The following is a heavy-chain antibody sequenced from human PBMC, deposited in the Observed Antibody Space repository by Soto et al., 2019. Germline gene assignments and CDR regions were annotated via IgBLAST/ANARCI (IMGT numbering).Heavy chain of an antibody. V-gene: IGHV4-4*02. CDR3: ARHVGVPGTRGFDY. Sequence: QVHLQESGPGLGAPSETLSLTCAVSGVSVSETYWWSWVRQPPGKGPEWIGEISHRGTPHYNASLWSRVSMATDTSRNQISLTVMSVTAADSASYLCARHVGVPGTRGFDYWGQGTLVTVSS. CDR1: GVSVSETYW. CDR2: ISHRGTP. D-gene: IGHD6-13*01. J-gene: IGHJ4*02.